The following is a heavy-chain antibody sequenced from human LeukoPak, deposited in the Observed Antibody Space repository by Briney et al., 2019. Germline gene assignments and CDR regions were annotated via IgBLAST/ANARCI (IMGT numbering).Heavy chain of an antibody. Sequence: QPGGSLRLSCAASGFTFSSYAMSWVRQAPGKGLEWVSAISGSGGSTYYADSVKGRFTISRDNSKNTLYLQMNSLRAEDTAVYYCAKDPRIYCSGGSCAGDSWGQGTLVTVSS. CDR2: ISGSGGST. V-gene: IGHV3-23*01. J-gene: IGHJ4*02. CDR1: GFTFSSYA. D-gene: IGHD2-15*01. CDR3: AKDPRIYCSGGSCAGDS.